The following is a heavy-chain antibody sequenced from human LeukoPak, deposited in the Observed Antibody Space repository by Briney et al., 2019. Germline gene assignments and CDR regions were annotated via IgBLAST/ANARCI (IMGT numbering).Heavy chain of an antibody. CDR1: GFTFSSYW. Sequence: GGSLRLSCAASGFTFSSYWMSWVRQAPGKGLEWVANIKQDGSEKYYVDSVKGRSTISRDNAKNSLYLQMNSLRAEDTAVYYCARETFPVDGSGWYADYYYMDVWGKGTTVTVSS. D-gene: IGHD6-19*01. CDR2: IKQDGSEK. J-gene: IGHJ6*03. CDR3: ARETFPVDGSGWYADYYYMDV. V-gene: IGHV3-7*01.